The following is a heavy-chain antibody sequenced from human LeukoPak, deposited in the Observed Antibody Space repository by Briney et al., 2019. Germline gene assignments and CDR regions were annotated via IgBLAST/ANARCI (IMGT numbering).Heavy chain of an antibody. CDR2: INWNGGRT. V-gene: IGHV3-20*04. CDR3: ARGHDSSAFHALDS. CDR1: GFTIEDHG. J-gene: IGHJ5*01. D-gene: IGHD3-22*01. Sequence: GGSLRLSCTASGFTIEDHGMSWVRQGPGRGLEWVCGINWNGGRTGYVDSVKGRFTISRDNGKNSLYLQLDSLRADDTAFYYCARGHDSSAFHALDSWGHGILVTVSS.